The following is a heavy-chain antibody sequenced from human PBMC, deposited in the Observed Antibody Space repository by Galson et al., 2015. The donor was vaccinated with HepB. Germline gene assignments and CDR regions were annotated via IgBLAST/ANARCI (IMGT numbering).Heavy chain of an antibody. J-gene: IGHJ6*02. V-gene: IGHV3-30*04. Sequence: SLRLSCAASGLSFGDYAMHWVRQAPGKGLEWVTVISYDGSNEYYADSVKGRFTISRANYKNTMYLQMHSLRDEDTALYYCARERWGNPSHYGIDVLRQGTTVTVS. CDR3: ARERWGNPSHYGIDV. CDR1: GLSFGDYA. D-gene: IGHD1-26*01. CDR2: ISYDGSNE.